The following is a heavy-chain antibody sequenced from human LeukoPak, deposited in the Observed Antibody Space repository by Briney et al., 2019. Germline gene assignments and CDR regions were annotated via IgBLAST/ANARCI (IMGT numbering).Heavy chain of an antibody. J-gene: IGHJ5*02. CDR3: ARRVTDIEYNYFDP. Sequence: SVKVSCKASGGTFSSYAISWVRQAPGQGLEWMGGIIPIFGTANYAQKFQGRVTITTDESTSTAYMELSSLRAEDTAVYYCARRVTDIEYNYFDPWGQGTLVTVSS. CDR2: IIPIFGTA. D-gene: IGHD2-21*02. V-gene: IGHV1-69*05. CDR1: GGTFSSYA.